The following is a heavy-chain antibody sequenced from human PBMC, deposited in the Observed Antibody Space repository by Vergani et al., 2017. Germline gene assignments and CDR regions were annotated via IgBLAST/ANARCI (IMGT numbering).Heavy chain of an antibody. J-gene: IGHJ3*02. CDR2: IYWDADT. Sequence: QITLKESGPTLVKPTQTLTLTCTFSGFSLSTSAVGVGWIRQPPGKALEWLALIYWDADTRYSPSLKSRLTITKDTSKNQVVLTMTNMDPVDTATYYCARHYSSSWYERGNAFDIWGQGTMVTVSS. V-gene: IGHV2-5*02. CDR1: GFSLSTSAVG. D-gene: IGHD6-13*01. CDR3: ARHYSSSWYERGNAFDI.